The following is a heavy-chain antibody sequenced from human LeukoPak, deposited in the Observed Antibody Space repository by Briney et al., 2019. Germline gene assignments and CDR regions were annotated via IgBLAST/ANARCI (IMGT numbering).Heavy chain of an antibody. D-gene: IGHD6-19*01. J-gene: IGHJ4*02. V-gene: IGHV1-2*02. CDR2: INPKNDGT. Sequence: ASVKVSCKASGYTFAGYYIHWVRQAPGQGLEWMGWINPKNDGTNYAQKFQDRVTMTRDTFISTAYMELSSLKSDDTAVYFCVGEAGGLTVAFDYWGQGTLVTVSS. CDR3: VGEAGGLTVAFDY. CDR1: GYTFAGYY.